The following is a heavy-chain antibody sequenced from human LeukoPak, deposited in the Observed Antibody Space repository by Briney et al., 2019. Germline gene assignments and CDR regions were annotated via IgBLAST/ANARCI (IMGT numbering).Heavy chain of an antibody. J-gene: IGHJ6*02. CDR1: GGSISSYY. CDR3: ARARPYYYDSSGRGMDV. V-gene: IGHV4-59*01. D-gene: IGHD3-22*01. CDR2: IYYSGST. Sequence: PSETLSLTCTVSGGSISSYYWSWIRQPPGKGLEWIGYIYYSGSTNYNPSLKSRVTISVDTSKNQFSLKLSSVTAADTAVYYCARARPYYYDSSGRGMDVWGQGTTVTVSS.